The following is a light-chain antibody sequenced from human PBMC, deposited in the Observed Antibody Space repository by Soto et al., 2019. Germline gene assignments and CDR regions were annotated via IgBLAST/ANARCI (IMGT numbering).Light chain of an antibody. CDR3: CSYATTNTS. J-gene: IGLJ2*01. CDR1: SSDVGTYNL. CDR2: EGS. V-gene: IGLV2-23*01. Sequence: QSALTQPASVSGSPGQSITISCTGTSSDVGTYNLVSWYQQHPGKAPKLIIYEGSKRPSGVSNRFSGSKSGITASLTISGLQAEDEADYYCCSYATTNTSFGGGTKLTVL.